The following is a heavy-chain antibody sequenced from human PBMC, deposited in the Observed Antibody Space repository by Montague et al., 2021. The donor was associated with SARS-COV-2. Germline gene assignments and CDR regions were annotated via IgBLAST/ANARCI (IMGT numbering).Heavy chain of an antibody. D-gene: IGHD2-2*01. CDR1: GGSFSGYY. V-gene: IGHV4-34*01. Sequence: SETLSLTCAVYGGSFSGYYWSWMRQPPGKGLEWIGEISHSGSTNYNPSLKSRVTISIDTSKNQFSLKLSSVTAADTAVYYCARVAYRLLFIECEYGLDVWGQGATVTVSS. CDR3: ARVAYRLLFIECEYGLDV. J-gene: IGHJ6*02. CDR2: ISHSGST.